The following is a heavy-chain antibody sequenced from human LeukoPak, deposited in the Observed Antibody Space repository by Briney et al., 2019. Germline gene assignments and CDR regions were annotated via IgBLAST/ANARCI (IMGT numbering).Heavy chain of an antibody. J-gene: IGHJ4*02. CDR1: GFTFSSYA. V-gene: IGHV3-23*01. D-gene: IGHD2-21*02. CDR2: ISGSGGST. CDR3: ARTPAYCGGDCYSTFDY. Sequence: GGSLRLSCAASGFTFSSYAMSWVRQAPGKGLEWVSAISGSGGSTYYADSVKGRFTISRDNSKNTLYLQMNSLRAEDTAVYYCARTPAYCGGDCYSTFDYWGQGTLVTVSS.